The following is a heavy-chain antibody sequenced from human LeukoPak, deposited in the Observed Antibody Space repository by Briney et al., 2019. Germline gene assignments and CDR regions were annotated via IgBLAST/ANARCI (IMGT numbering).Heavy chain of an antibody. Sequence: GGSLRLSCGASGFTFSAYAMSWVRQAPGKGLEWVSGIGSSGGSTYYADSVKGRFTISRDNSKNTLYLQMNSLRAEDTAVYYCAKNGVYDFWSGPSNWFDPWGQGTLVTVSS. D-gene: IGHD3-3*01. CDR2: IGSSGGST. J-gene: IGHJ5*02. V-gene: IGHV3-23*01. CDR3: AKNGVYDFWSGPSNWFDP. CDR1: GFTFSAYA.